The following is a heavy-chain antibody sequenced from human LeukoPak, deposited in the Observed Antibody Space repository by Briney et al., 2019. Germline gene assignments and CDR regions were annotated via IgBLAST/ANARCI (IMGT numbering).Heavy chain of an antibody. Sequence: GGSLRLSCAASGFTVSSNYMSWVRQAPGKGLEWVSVIYSGGSTYYADSVKGRFTISRDNSKNTLYLQMNSLRAEDTAVYYCAKDREQLWLNPWDYWGQGTLVTVSS. CDR1: GFTVSSNY. D-gene: IGHD5-18*01. V-gene: IGHV3-53*01. J-gene: IGHJ4*02. CDR3: AKDREQLWLNPWDY. CDR2: IYSGGST.